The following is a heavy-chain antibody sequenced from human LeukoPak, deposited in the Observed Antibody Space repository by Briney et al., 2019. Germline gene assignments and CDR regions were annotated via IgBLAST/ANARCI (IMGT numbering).Heavy chain of an antibody. CDR3: ARRIAAAGVGIVY. J-gene: IGHJ4*02. CDR2: MKPNSGNT. D-gene: IGHD6-13*01. CDR1: GYTFTSYD. V-gene: IGHV1-8*01. Sequence: ASVKVSCKASGYTFTSYDINWVRQATGQGLEWMGWMKPNSGNTGYAQKFQGRVTMTRNTSISTAYMELSNLRSEDTAVYYCARRIAAAGVGIVYWGQGTLVTVSS.